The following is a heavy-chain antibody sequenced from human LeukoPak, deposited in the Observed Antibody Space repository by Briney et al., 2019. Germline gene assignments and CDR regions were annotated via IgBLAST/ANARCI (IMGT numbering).Heavy chain of an antibody. CDR1: GFTFSDFD. J-gene: IGHJ6*02. D-gene: IGHD3-10*01. V-gene: IGHV3-13*04. CDR3: ARAPQTYGSGSQYYYSGMDV. CDR2: IDTSGDT. Sequence: GGSLRLSCAASGFTFSDFDMHWVRQATGKGLEWVSAIDTSGDTYYPGSVKGRFTISRDNAKNSLFLQMKSLRAGDTAVYYCARAPQTYGSGSQYYYSGMDVWGQGTTVTGSS.